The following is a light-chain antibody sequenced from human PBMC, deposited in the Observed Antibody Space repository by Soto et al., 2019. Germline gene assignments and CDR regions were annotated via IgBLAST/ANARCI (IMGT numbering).Light chain of an antibody. J-gene: IGKJ4*01. CDR2: KAS. CDR1: QSISSW. Sequence: DIQMTQSPSTLSAPVGDRVTITCRASQSISSWLAWYQQKPGKAPKLLIYKASSLESGVPSRFSGSGSGTEFTLTISSLQPADFATYYCQHGSTFGGGTKVEIK. CDR3: QHGST. V-gene: IGKV1-5*03.